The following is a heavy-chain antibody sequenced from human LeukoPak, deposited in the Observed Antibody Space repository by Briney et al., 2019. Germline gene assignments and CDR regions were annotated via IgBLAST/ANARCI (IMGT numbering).Heavy chain of an antibody. J-gene: IGHJ5*02. Sequence: SETLSLTCAVYGGSFSGYYWSWIRQPPGKGLEWIGEINHSGGTNYNPSLKSRVTISVDTSKNQFSLKLSSVTAADTAVYYCARYRYCSSTSCYRGASMWFDPWGQGTLVTVSS. V-gene: IGHV4-34*01. D-gene: IGHD2-2*01. CDR3: ARYRYCSSTSCYRGASMWFDP. CDR2: INHSGGT. CDR1: GGSFSGYY.